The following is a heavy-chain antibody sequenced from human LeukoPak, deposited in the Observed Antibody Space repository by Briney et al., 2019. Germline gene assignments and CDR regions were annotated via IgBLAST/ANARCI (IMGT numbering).Heavy chain of an antibody. CDR1: GYTFTSYG. Sequence: GASVKVSCKASGYTFTSYGISWVRQAPGQGLEWMGWISAYNGNTNYAQKLQGRVTMTTDTSTSTAYMELRSLRSDDTAVYYCAREAAGGSTLPHRGYYMDVWGKGTTVTVSS. D-gene: IGHD6-13*01. CDR3: AREAAGGSTLPHRGYYMDV. CDR2: ISAYNGNT. V-gene: IGHV1-18*01. J-gene: IGHJ6*03.